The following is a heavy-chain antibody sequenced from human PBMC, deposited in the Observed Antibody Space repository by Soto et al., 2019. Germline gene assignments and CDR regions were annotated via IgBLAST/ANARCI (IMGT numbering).Heavy chain of an antibody. V-gene: IGHV4-34*01. D-gene: IGHD2-15*01. CDR3: ARGGGYYYYGMDV. J-gene: IGHJ6*02. Sequence: SETLSLTCAVYGGSFSGYYWSWIRQPPGKGLEWIGEINHSGSTNYNPSLKSRVTISVDTSKNQFSLKLSSVTAADTAVYYCARGGGYYYYGMDVWGQGTTVTVSS. CDR1: GGSFSGYY. CDR2: INHSGST.